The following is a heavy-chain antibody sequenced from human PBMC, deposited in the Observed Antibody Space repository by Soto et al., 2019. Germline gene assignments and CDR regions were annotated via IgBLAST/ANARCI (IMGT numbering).Heavy chain of an antibody. J-gene: IGHJ6*02. Sequence: YGIGGGRLDPGQGLEWMGWVSGYNGDTKYAQKVQGRVTMTIDTSTYTAYMELRSLTSDDTAKYYCAKNGQPPYYYYGMDVWGQWTTVTGS. CDR2: VSGYNGDT. CDR1: YG. D-gene: IGHD2-8*01. V-gene: IGHV1-18*01. CDR3: AKNGQPPYYYYGMDV.